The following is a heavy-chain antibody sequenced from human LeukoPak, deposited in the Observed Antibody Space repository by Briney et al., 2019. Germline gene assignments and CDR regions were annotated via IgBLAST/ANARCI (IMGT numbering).Heavy chain of an antibody. J-gene: IGHJ4*02. CDR1: GFTFSSYS. CDR3: AKDVRGLAIRSSWYFDY. CDR2: ISSSSSYI. Sequence: GGSLRLSCAASGFTFSSYSMNWVRQAPGKGLEWVSSISSSSSYIYYADSVKGRFTISRDNAKNSLYLQMNSLRAEDTAVYYCAKDVRGLAIRSSWYFDYWGQGTLVTVSS. V-gene: IGHV3-21*01. D-gene: IGHD6-13*01.